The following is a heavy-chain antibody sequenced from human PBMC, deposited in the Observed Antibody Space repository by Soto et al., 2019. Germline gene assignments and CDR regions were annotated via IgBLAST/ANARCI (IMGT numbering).Heavy chain of an antibody. CDR2: ISASGYTE. Sequence: GGSLRLSCEVAGVSSNLDDMRWVRQAPGKGLEWIADISASGYTENYSDSVKGRFTISRDNSKNTLYLQMNSLRAEDTAVYYCAKDLAYFDYRGPFDYWGQGTLVTVSS. J-gene: IGHJ4*02. CDR3: AKDLAYFDYRGPFDY. D-gene: IGHD3-9*01. V-gene: IGHV3-48*03. CDR1: GVSSNLDD.